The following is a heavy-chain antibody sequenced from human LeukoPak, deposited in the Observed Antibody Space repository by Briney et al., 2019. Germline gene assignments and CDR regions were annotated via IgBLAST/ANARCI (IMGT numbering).Heavy chain of an antibody. CDR3: ARGVSRGYCSSTSCST. J-gene: IGHJ5*02. V-gene: IGHV4-39*07. CDR2: IYYSGST. Sequence: PSETLSLTCTVSGGSISSSSYYWGWIRQPPGKGLEWIGSIYYSGSTYYNPSLKSRVTISVDTSKNQFSLKLSSVTAADTAVYYCARGVSRGYCSSTSCSTWGQGTLVTVSS. CDR1: GGSISSSSYY. D-gene: IGHD2-2*01.